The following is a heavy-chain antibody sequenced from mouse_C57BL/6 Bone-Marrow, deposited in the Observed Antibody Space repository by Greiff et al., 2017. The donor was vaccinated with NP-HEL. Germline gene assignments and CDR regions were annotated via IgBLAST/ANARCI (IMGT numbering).Heavy chain of an antibody. V-gene: IGHV1-42*01. CDR2: INPSTGGT. J-gene: IGHJ3*01. CDR3: AREEDGSSPWFAY. CDR1: GYSFTGYY. Sequence: VQLQQSGPELVKPGASVKISCKASGYSFTGYYMNWVKPSPEKRLEWIGEINPSTGGTTYNQKFKAKATLTVDKSSSTAYMQLKSLTSEDSAVYYGAREEDGSSPWFAYWGQGTLVTVSA. D-gene: IGHD1-1*01.